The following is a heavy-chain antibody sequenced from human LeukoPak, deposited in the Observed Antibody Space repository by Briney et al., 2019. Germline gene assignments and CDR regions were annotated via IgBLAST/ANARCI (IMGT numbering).Heavy chain of an antibody. V-gene: IGHV3-53*01. J-gene: IGHJ4*02. D-gene: IGHD5-24*01. CDR1: GFTVSGNY. CDR3: ASQRWLQLGHDY. Sequence: GGSLRLSCAVSGFTVSGNYMSWVRQAPGKGLEWVSLIYSGGTTYYADSVKGRFTISRDNSKNMLYLQMNSLRAEDTAVYYCASQRWLQLGHDYWGQGTLVTVSS. CDR2: IYSGGTT.